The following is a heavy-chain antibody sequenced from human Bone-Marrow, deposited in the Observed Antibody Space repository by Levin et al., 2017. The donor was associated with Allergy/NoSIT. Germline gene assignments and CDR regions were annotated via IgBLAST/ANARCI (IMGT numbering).Heavy chain of an antibody. Sequence: GGSLRLSCAASGFTFSNAWMSWVRQAPGKGLEWVGRIKSKTDGGTTDYAAPVKGRFTISRDDSKNTLYLQMNSLKTEDTAVYYCTTDADYVWGSYRYTPIYIFDYWGQGTLVTVSS. J-gene: IGHJ4*02. V-gene: IGHV3-15*01. D-gene: IGHD3-16*02. CDR2: IKSKTDGGTT. CDR3: TTDADYVWGSYRYTPIYIFDY. CDR1: GFTFSNAW.